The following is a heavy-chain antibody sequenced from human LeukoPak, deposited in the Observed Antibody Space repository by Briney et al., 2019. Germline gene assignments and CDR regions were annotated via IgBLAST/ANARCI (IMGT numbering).Heavy chain of an antibody. D-gene: IGHD6-13*01. CDR3: ARVGQLAFDY. V-gene: IGHV4-38-2*02. Sequence: SETLSLTCTVSGYSISSGYYWGWIRQPPGKGLEWIGSICHSGITDYNPSLRSRVTISVDTSKNRFSLNLSSVTAADTAVYYCARVGQLAFDYWGQGTLVTVSS. CDR2: ICHSGIT. J-gene: IGHJ4*02. CDR1: GYSISSGYY.